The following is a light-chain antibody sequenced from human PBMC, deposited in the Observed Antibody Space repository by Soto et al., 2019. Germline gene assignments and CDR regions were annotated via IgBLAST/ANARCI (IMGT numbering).Light chain of an antibody. CDR1: QSVSSSY. CDR2: GES. J-gene: IGKJ1*01. CDR3: QQYGSSPPWT. Sequence: EIVLTQSPGTLSLSPGEIATLSCRASQSVSSSYLAWYQQKPGQAPRLLIYGESSRETGIPDRFSGSVSGKGFPLTIRRLEPEDFAVYYCQQYGSSPPWTFGQGTKVEIK. V-gene: IGKV3-20*01.